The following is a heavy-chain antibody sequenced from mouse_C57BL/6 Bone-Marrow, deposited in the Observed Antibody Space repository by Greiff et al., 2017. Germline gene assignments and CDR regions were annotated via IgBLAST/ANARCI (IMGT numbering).Heavy chain of an antibody. CDR3: ASTAQVYFDY. CDR2: INPNNGGT. CDR1: GYTFTDYN. V-gene: IGHV1-22*01. Sequence: VHVKQSGPELVKPGASVKMSCKASGYTFTDYNMHWVKQSHGKSLEWIGYINPNNGGTSYNQKFKGKATLTVNKSSSTAYMELRSLTSEDSAVYYCASTAQVYFDYWGQGTTLTVSS. J-gene: IGHJ2*01. D-gene: IGHD3-2*02.